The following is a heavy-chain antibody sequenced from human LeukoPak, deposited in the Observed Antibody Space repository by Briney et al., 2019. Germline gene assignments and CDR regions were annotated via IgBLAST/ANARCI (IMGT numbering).Heavy chain of an antibody. CDR3: ARGERYSSGWYRRSFFDY. CDR2: INHSGST. CDR1: GGSFSGYY. Sequence: SETLSLTCAVYGGSFSGYYRSWIRQPPGKGLEWIGEINHSGSTNYNPSLKSRVTISVDTSKNQFSLKLSSVTAADTAVYYCARGERYSSGWYRRSFFDYWGQGTLVTVSS. D-gene: IGHD6-19*01. V-gene: IGHV4-34*01. J-gene: IGHJ4*02.